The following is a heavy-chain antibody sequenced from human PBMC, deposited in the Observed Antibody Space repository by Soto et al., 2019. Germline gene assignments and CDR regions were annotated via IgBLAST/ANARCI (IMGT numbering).Heavy chain of an antibody. V-gene: IGHV1-3*01. CDR2: INPANGIT. Sequence: QVQLVQSGAEVKKPGASVKVSCQASGYSFINNAVHWVRQAPGQRLEWMGWINPANGITKYSQKFQGRVTITSDTSATTAYMELSSLTSEDTAVYYCARDALYKNGYYVGEPYDSWCQGTLVTVSS. CDR1: GYSFINNA. D-gene: IGHD3-22*01. J-gene: IGHJ4*02. CDR3: ARDALYKNGYYVGEPYDS.